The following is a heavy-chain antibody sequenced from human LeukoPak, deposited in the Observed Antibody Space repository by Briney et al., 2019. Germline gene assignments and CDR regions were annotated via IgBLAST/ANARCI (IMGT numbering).Heavy chain of an antibody. Sequence: GGSLRLSCVAAGFTFSSYSMNWVRQAPGKGLEWVSAISGSGGSTYYADSVKGRFTISRDNSKNTLYLQMNSLRAEDTAVYYCAKIVVDAFDIWGQGTMVTVSS. V-gene: IGHV3-23*01. CDR1: GFTFSSYS. J-gene: IGHJ3*02. CDR2: ISGSGGST. D-gene: IGHD3-22*01. CDR3: AKIVVDAFDI.